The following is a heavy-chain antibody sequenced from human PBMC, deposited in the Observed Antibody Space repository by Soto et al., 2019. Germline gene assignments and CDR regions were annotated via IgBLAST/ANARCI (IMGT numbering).Heavy chain of an antibody. CDR2: IRSKAYGGTT. CDR3: RAVYYYYYMDV. CDR1: GFTFGDYA. J-gene: IGHJ6*03. Sequence: GGSLRLSCTASGFTFGDYAMSWFRQAPGKGLEWVGFIRSKAYGGTTEYAASVKGRFTISRDDSKSIAYLQMNSLKTEDTAVYYCRAVYYYYYMDVWGKGTTVTVSS. V-gene: IGHV3-49*03.